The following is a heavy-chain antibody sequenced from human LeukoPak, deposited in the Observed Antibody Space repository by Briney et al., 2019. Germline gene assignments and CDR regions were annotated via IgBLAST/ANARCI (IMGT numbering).Heavy chain of an antibody. CDR3: ARYCSSTSCHNWGAFDI. CDR2: INPNSGGT. CDR1: GYTXTGYY. Sequence: ASVKVSCKASGYTXTGYYMHGVRQAPGQGLEWMGWINPNSGGTNYAQKFQGRVTMTRDTSISTAYMELSRLRSDDTAVYYCARYCSSTSCHNWGAFDIWGQGTMVTVSS. J-gene: IGHJ3*02. V-gene: IGHV1-2*02. D-gene: IGHD2-2*02.